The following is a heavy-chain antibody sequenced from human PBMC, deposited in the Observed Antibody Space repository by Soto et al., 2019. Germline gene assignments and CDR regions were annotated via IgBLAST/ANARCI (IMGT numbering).Heavy chain of an antibody. J-gene: IGHJ4*02. D-gene: IGHD3-22*01. V-gene: IGHV1-18*01. CDR3: ARGGASSGYYRPPDY. CDR2: MNPNNGNT. Sequence: GASVKVSCKASGYTFTSYDINWVRQATGQGLEWMGWMNPNNGNTNYAQKLQGRVTMTTDTSTSTAYMELRSLRSDDTAVYYCARGGASSGYYRPPDYWGQGTLVTVSS. CDR1: GYTFTSYD.